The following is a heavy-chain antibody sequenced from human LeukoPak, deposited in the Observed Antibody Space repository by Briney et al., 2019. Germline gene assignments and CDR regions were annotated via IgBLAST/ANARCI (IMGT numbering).Heavy chain of an antibody. CDR3: ASDRPHSASYYHY. D-gene: IGHD1-26*01. J-gene: IGHJ4*02. CDR1: GGSISSGGYY. CDR2: IYYSGST. V-gene: IGHV4-61*08. Sequence: SETLSLTCTVSGGSISSGGYYWSWIRQHPGKGLEWIGYIYYSGSTNYNPSLKSRVTISVDTSKNQFSLKLSSVTAADTAVYYCASDRPHSASYYHYWGQGTLVTVSS.